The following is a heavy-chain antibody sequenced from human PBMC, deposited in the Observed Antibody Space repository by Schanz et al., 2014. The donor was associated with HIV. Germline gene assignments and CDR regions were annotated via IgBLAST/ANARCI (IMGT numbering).Heavy chain of an antibody. D-gene: IGHD3-22*01. V-gene: IGHV3-30*18. CDR1: GFTFSSYG. J-gene: IGHJ4*02. Sequence: QVHLVESGGGVVRPGRSLRLSCAASGFTFSSYGMHWVRQAPGKALEWGAVISHDGTNKFYAGSVKDRFTISRDNAKNTLYVQIRSLRNEDTAVYYCVKGERIGYRIEVTGPTFDYWGQGTLVTVSS. CDR2: ISHDGTNK. CDR3: VKGERIGYRIEVTGPTFDY.